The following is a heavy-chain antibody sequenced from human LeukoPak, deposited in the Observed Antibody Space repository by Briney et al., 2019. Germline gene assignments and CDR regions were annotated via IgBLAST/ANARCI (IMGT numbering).Heavy chain of an antibody. CDR3: ARTYYYDSSGYYQNLFFDY. J-gene: IGHJ4*02. CDR1: GATFSSYA. D-gene: IGHD3-22*01. CDR2: PIPIFGTA. V-gene: IGHV1-69*01. Sequence: SVKVSCKASGATFSSYAISWVRQAPGQGLEWMGGPIPIFGTANHAQKFQGRVTITSDESTSTAYMELSSLRSEDTAVYYCARTYYYDSSGYYQNLFFDYWGQGTLVTVSS.